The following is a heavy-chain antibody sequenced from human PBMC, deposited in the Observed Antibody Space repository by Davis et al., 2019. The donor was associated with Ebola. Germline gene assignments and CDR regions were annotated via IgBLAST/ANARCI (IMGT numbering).Heavy chain of an antibody. CDR3: AGSIAVAGHYYYYGMDV. CDR1: GYTFTYRY. Sequence: AASVKVSCKASGYTFTYRYLHWVRQAPGQALEWMGWITPFNGNTNYAQKFQDRATITRDRSMTTAYMELSSLRSEDTAMYYCAGSIAVAGHYYYYGMDVWGQGTTVTVSS. D-gene: IGHD6-19*01. CDR2: ITPFNGNT. J-gene: IGHJ6*02. V-gene: IGHV1-45*02.